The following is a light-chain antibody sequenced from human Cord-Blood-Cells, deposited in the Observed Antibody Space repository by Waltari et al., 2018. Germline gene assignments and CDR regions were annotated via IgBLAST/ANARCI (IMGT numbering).Light chain of an antibody. CDR2: SNN. CDR3: AAWDDSLNGPV. Sequence: QSVLTQPPSASGTPGQRVTISCSGSSSNIGSNTVNWNQQLPGTAPKPLIYSNNPRPSGVPDRFSGSKSGTSASLAISGLQSEDEADYYCAAWDDSLNGPVFGGGTKLTVL. CDR1: SSNIGSNT. V-gene: IGLV1-44*01. J-gene: IGLJ3*02.